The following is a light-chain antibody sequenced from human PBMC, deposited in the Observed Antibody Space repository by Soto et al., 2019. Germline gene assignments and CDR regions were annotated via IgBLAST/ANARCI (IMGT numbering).Light chain of an antibody. CDR3: HQFGGSPKT. Sequence: EIVLTQSPGTLSLSPGERATLSCRASQSFSSTYLAWYQQKPGQAPRLLLYGASTRATGIPDRFSGSGSGTDFTLTISRLEPEDFAVYYCHQFGGSPKTFGQGTKVDIK. V-gene: IGKV3-20*01. CDR1: QSFSSTY. J-gene: IGKJ1*01. CDR2: GAS.